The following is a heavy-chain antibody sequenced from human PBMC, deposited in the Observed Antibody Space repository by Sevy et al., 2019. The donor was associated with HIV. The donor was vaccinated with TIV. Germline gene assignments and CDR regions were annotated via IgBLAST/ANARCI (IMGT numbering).Heavy chain of an antibody. V-gene: IGHV3-30*18. CDR3: AKEKRVWGNYRSKDYFDY. D-gene: IGHD3-16*02. CDR1: GFSFRNYA. J-gene: IGHJ4*02. Sequence: GGSLRLSCAGSGFSFRNYALHWVRQTPGKGLDWVASILHDGRNKSYADSVKGRVTISRDNSKNMLYLQMNSLRLEDTAVYYCAKEKRVWGNYRSKDYFDYWGQGTLVTVSS. CDR2: ILHDGRNK.